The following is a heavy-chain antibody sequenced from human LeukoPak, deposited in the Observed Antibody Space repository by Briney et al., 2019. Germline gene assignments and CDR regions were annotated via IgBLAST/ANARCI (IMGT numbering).Heavy chain of an antibody. D-gene: IGHD3-10*01. CDR3: ARKYLYGSGKPHFDP. Sequence: ASVKVSCKASGYTFTSYDINWVRQATGQGLEWMGWMNPNSGNTGYAQKFQGRVTMTRNTSISTAYMELSSLRSDDTAVYFCARKYLYGSGKPHFDPWGQGTLVTVSS. CDR2: MNPNSGNT. V-gene: IGHV1-8*01. J-gene: IGHJ5*02. CDR1: GYTFTSYD.